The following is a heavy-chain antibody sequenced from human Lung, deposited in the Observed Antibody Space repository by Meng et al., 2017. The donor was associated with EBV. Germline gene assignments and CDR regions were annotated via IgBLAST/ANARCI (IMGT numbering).Heavy chain of an antibody. CDR2: LFYSAST. J-gene: IGHJ4*02. CDR3: GRQYGDYRGTFDY. CDR1: GSTIRINPNY. Sequence: PTEHITFASMFRGSTIRINPNYCGCVRQSPGKGLAWIGSLFYSASTYYNPFLKSLLTMSVDTSNNQFSLKLSSVTAADTAVYYCGRQYGDYRGTFDYWGQGTLVTVSS. D-gene: IGHD4-17*01. V-gene: IGHV4-39*01.